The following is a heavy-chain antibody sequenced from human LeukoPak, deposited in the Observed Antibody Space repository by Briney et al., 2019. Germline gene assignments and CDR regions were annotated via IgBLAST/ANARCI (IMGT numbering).Heavy chain of an antibody. J-gene: IGHJ6*03. CDR1: GFTFSSYG. V-gene: IGHV3-30*02. D-gene: IGHD4-17*01. CDR3: AKAYHYGDYYYFMDV. Sequence: GGSLRLSCAASGFTFSSYGMHWVRQAPGKGLERVAFIRYDGSNKYYADSVRGRFTISRDDSTDTLNLQMHSLRAEDTAVYYCAKAYHYGDYYYFMDVWGKGTTVIISS. CDR2: IRYDGSNK.